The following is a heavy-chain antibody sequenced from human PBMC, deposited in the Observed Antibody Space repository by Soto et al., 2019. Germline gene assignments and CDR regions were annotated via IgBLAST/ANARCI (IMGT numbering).Heavy chain of an antibody. Sequence: GASVKVSCKASGYTFTSYAMHWVRQAPGQRLEWMGWINAGNGNTKYSRKFQGRVTITRDTSASTAYMELSSLRSEDTAVYYCARTTYYYDSSGTFDYWGQGTLVTVS. CDR3: ARTTYYYDSSGTFDY. D-gene: IGHD3-22*01. V-gene: IGHV1-3*01. CDR2: INAGNGNT. CDR1: GYTFTSYA. J-gene: IGHJ4*02.